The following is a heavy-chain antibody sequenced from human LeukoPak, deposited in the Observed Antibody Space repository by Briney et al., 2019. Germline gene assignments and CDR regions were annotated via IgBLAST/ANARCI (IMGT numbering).Heavy chain of an antibody. V-gene: IGHV1-2*06. D-gene: IGHD6-13*01. CDR1: GYIFTDYY. J-gene: IGHJ4*02. CDR2: INPNSGGT. Sequence: ASVKVSCKASGYIFTDYYIHWVRQAPGQGLEWVGRINPNSGGTSYAQKFQGRVTMTRDTSISTAYVDLSRLRSDDTAVYYCARVEAAAGTFWGQGTLVTVSS. CDR3: ARVEAAAGTF.